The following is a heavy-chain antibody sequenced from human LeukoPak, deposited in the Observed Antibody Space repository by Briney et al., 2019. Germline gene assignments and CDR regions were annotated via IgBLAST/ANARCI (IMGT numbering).Heavy chain of an antibody. CDR2: INPNSGGT. Sequence: ASVKVSCKASGYSFTGNYMHWVRQAPGQGLEWMGWINPNSGGTNYAQKFQGRVTMTRDTSISTAYMELSRLRSDDTAVYYCARESGSSAHFDYWGQGTLVTVSS. J-gene: IGHJ4*02. D-gene: IGHD6-6*01. CDR3: ARESGSSAHFDY. V-gene: IGHV1-2*02. CDR1: GYSFTGNY.